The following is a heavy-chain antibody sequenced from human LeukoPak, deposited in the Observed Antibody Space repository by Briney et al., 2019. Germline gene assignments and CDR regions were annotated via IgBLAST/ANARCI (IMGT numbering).Heavy chain of an antibody. V-gene: IGHV4-39*07. Sequence: SETLSLTCTVSGGSISSSSYYWGWIRQPPGKGLEWIGEINHSGSTNYNPSLKSRVTISVDTSKNQFSLKLSSVTAADTAVYYCARALNDSGYFDYWGQGTLVTVSS. CDR3: ARALNDSGYFDY. CDR1: GGSISSSSYY. D-gene: IGHD3-22*01. CDR2: INHSGST. J-gene: IGHJ4*02.